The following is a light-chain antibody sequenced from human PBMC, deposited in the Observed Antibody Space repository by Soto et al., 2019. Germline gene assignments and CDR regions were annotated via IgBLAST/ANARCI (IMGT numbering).Light chain of an antibody. CDR1: SSNIGAGYD. CDR3: QSYDSSLTVV. Sequence: QSVLTQPPSVSGAPGQRVTIYCTGSSSNIGAGYDVHWYQQVPGTAPKLLIYGNINRPSGVPDRFSGSKSGTSASLAITGLQVDDEADYYCQSYDSSLTVVFGGGTKLTVL. J-gene: IGLJ2*01. CDR2: GNI. V-gene: IGLV1-40*01.